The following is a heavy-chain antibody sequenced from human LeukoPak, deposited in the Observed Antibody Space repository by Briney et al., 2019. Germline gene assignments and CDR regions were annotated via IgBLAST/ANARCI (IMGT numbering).Heavy chain of an antibody. CDR2: ISGNGGGT. J-gene: IGHJ4*02. CDR1: GLTFSSYA. CDR3: AKDGGSITGTVGRFDY. D-gene: IGHD1/OR15-1a*01. Sequence: GGSLRLSCAVSGLTFSSYAMSWVRQAPGKGLEWVSGISGNGGGTYYADSVKGRFTISRDNSKNTLYLQMNSLRAEDTALYYCAKDGGSITGTVGRFDYWGQGTLVTVSS. V-gene: IGHV3-23*01.